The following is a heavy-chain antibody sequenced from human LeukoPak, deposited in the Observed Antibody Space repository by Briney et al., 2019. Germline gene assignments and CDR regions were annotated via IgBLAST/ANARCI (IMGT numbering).Heavy chain of an antibody. Sequence: GSSVKVSCKASGGTFSSYTISWVRQAPGQGLEWMGRIIPILGIANYAQKFQGRVTITADKSTSTAYMELSSLRSEDTAVYYCARGYCSSTSCSHPFILWGQGTLVTVSS. J-gene: IGHJ4*02. V-gene: IGHV1-69*02. CDR2: IIPILGIA. D-gene: IGHD2-2*01. CDR1: GGTFSSYT. CDR3: ARGYCSSTSCSHPFIL.